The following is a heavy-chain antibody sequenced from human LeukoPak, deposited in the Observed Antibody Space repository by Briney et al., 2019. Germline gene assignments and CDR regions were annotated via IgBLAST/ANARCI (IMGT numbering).Heavy chain of an antibody. D-gene: IGHD2-2*01. CDR1: GGSISSSNW. CDR2: IYHSGST. J-gene: IGHJ5*02. V-gene: IGHV4-4*02. CDR3: ARDLRVVPAATNWFDP. Sequence: PSETLSLTCAVSGGSISSSNWWSWVRQPPGKGLEWIGEIYHSGSTNYNPSLKSRVTISVDKSKNQFSLKLSSVTAADTVVYYCARDLRVVPAATNWFDPWGQGTLVTVSS.